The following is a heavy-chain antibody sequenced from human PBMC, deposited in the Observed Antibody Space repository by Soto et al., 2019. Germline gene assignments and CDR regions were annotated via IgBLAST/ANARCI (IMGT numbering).Heavy chain of an antibody. Sequence: QLQLQESGPGLVKPSETLSLTCTVSGGSISSSSYYWGWIRQPPGKGLEWIGSIYYSGSTYYNPSLKSRVTRSVDTSKNQFSLKLSSVTAADTAVYYCARSRDYSSSSMYYYYGMDVWGQGTTVTVSS. J-gene: IGHJ6*02. D-gene: IGHD6-6*01. CDR3: ARSRDYSSSSMYYYYGMDV. V-gene: IGHV4-39*01. CDR2: IYYSGST. CDR1: GGSISSSSYY.